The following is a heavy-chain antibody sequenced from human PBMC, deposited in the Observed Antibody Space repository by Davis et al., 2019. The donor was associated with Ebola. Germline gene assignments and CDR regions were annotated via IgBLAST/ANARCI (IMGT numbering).Heavy chain of an antibody. D-gene: IGHD6-13*01. J-gene: IGHJ4*02. CDR1: GFTFSSYG. CDR2: IRYDGSNK. V-gene: IGHV3-30*02. CDR3: AKDQSPYSSPFDY. Sequence: GESLKISCAASGFTFSSYGMHWVRQAPGKGLEWVAFIRYDGSNKYYADSVKGRFTISRDNSKNTLYLQMNSLRAEDTAVYYCAKDQSPYSSPFDYWGQGTLVTVSS.